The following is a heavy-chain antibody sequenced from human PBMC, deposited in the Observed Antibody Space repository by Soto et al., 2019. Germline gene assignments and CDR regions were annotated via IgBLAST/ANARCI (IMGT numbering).Heavy chain of an antibody. V-gene: IGHV4-34*01. J-gene: IGHJ4*02. Sequence: QVQLQQWGAGPLKPSETLSLTCAVYGGSFTSYYWTWIRQPPEKGLEWIGEISHSGSTKYNPSLKSRHTISVDTSKNQFSLRLRSVTAADTAVYYCARGDPKGTTWYYFDHWGQGALVTVSS. D-gene: IGHD3-10*01. CDR3: ARGDPKGTTWYYFDH. CDR2: ISHSGST. CDR1: GGSFTSYY.